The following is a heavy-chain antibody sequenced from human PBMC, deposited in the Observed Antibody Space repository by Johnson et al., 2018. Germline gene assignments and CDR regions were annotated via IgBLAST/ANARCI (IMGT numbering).Heavy chain of an antibody. CDR3: ARQSTRGDDY. Sequence: EVQLVESGGGLVQXGGSLRLSCAASGFSFRNLWMGWVRQAPGKGLEWLANINPDGNDKYYEYSVKGRFTISRANAKNSLYLQLNSLQAGDTAVYYCARQSTRGDDYWGQGTLVSVSS. CDR1: GFSFRNLW. V-gene: IGHV3-7*01. CDR2: INPDGNDK. J-gene: IGHJ4*02.